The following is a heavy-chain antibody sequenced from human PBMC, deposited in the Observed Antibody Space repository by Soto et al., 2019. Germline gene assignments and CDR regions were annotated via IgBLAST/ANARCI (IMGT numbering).Heavy chain of an antibody. CDR2: IYPGDSDT. J-gene: IGHJ6*02. D-gene: IGHD5-18*01. V-gene: IGHV5-51*01. Sequence: GESLKISCKGLGNSFNNWIGWVRQMPGKGLEWVGIIYPGDSDTTYSPSFQGQVTMSADKSISTAYLQWSSLKASDTAMYYCARHKEQLWQYYYYYYGMDVWGQGTTVTVSS. CDR3: ARHKEQLWQYYYYYYGMDV. CDR1: GNSFNNW.